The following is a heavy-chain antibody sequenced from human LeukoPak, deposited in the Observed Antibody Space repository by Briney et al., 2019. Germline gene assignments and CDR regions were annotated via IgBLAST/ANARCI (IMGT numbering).Heavy chain of an antibody. Sequence: ASEALSLTCTVSGDPISSGDYYWRWIRQPAGKGLEWIGRISSSGSTNYNPSLKRRVTISVDTSKNQFSLKLSSVTAADTAVYFCARGPYSYDSSGAFDIWGQGTMVTVSS. V-gene: IGHV4-61*02. D-gene: IGHD3-22*01. CDR2: ISSSGST. CDR1: GDPISSGDYY. CDR3: ARGPYSYDSSGAFDI. J-gene: IGHJ3*02.